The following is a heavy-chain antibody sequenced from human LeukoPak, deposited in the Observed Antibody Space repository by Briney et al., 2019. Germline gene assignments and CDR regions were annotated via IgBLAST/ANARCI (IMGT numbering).Heavy chain of an antibody. D-gene: IGHD4-17*01. Sequence: GGSLRLSCAASGFTFSSYSMNWVRQAPGKGLEWVSYISSSSSTIYYTDSVKGRFTISRDNAKNSLYLQMNSLRAEDTAVYYCARDLRRNYGDYYFDYWGQGTLVTVSS. V-gene: IGHV3-48*04. CDR1: GFTFSSYS. CDR3: ARDLRRNYGDYYFDY. J-gene: IGHJ4*02. CDR2: ISSSSSTI.